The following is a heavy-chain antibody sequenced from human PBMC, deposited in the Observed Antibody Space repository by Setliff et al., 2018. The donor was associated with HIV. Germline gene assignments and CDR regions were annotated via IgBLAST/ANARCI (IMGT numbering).Heavy chain of an antibody. V-gene: IGHV1-18*04. Sequence: GASVKVSCKASGYTFRANYIHWVRQAPGQGLVWMGWISPETGNTNYAQRLQGRVTMTTDTSTSTAYMELRSLRSDDTAVYYCARDGWWRQYDYGIDYWGQGTLVTVSS. J-gene: IGHJ4*02. CDR3: ARDGWWRQYDYGIDY. D-gene: IGHD4-17*01. CDR2: ISPETGNT. CDR1: GYTFRANY.